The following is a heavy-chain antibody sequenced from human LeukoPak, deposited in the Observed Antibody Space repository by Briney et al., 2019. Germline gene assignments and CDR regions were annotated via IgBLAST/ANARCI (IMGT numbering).Heavy chain of an antibody. J-gene: IGHJ4*02. D-gene: IGHD6-19*01. V-gene: IGHV1-69*04. CDR3: AREEAAVAGTFGFDY. CDR1: GGTFSSYT. CDR2: IIPILGIA. Sequence: SVKVCCKAAGGTFSSYTISWVRQAPGQGLEWMGRIIPILGIANYAQKFQGRVTITADKSTSTAYMELSSMRSEDTAVYYCAREEAAVAGTFGFDYWGQGTLVTVSS.